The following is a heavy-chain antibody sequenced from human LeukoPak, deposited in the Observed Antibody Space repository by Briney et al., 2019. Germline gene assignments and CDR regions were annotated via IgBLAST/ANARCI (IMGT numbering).Heavy chain of an antibody. CDR3: ARESIRDGTNSGFDY. Sequence: GSSVKVSCKASGGTFSSYAISWVRQAPGQGLEWMGRIIPIFGTANYAQKFQGRVTITTDESTSTAYMELSSLRSEDTAVYYCARESIRDGTNSGFDYWGQGTLVTVSS. J-gene: IGHJ4*02. CDR2: IIPIFGTA. D-gene: IGHD5-24*01. CDR1: GGTFSSYA. V-gene: IGHV1-69*05.